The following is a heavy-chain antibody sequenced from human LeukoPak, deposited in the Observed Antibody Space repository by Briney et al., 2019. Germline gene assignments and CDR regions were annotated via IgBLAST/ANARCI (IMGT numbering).Heavy chain of an antibody. CDR1: GFTFSNAW. D-gene: IGHD4-17*01. CDR3: ARVTLYGESALDY. Sequence: GGSLRLSCAASGFTFSNAWMSWIRQAPGKGLEWVSYISGSSSYTIYADSVKGRFTISRDNAKNSLYLQMNSLRAEDTAVYYCARVTLYGESALDYWGQGTLVTVSS. J-gene: IGHJ4*02. V-gene: IGHV3-11*06. CDR2: ISGSSSYT.